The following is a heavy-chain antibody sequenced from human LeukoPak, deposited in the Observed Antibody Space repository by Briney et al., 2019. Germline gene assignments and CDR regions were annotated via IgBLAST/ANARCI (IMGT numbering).Heavy chain of an antibody. D-gene: IGHD5-18*01. CDR1: GGSISSSSYY. J-gene: IGHJ3*02. V-gene: IGHV4-39*01. Sequence: SETLSLTCTVSGGSISSSSYYWGWIRQPPGKGLEWIGDIYYSGSTYHNPSLKIRITISVDTSKNQFSLKLSSVTAADTAVYYCARRLRAMEVQGTGAFDIWGQGTMVTVSS. CDR3: ARRLRAMEVQGTGAFDI. CDR2: IYYSGST.